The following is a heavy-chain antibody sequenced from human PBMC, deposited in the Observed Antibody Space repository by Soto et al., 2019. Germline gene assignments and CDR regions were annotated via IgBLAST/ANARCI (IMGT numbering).Heavy chain of an antibody. J-gene: IGHJ6*02. CDR3: ARGGEPLGYYGLDV. V-gene: IGHV4-61*01. CDR1: GGSVRSGNHF. D-gene: IGHD3-10*01. CDR2: MYYTGVT. Sequence: SETLSLTCSVSGGSVRSGNHFWNWIRQPPGRRLEWLGYMYYTGVTNYNPSLKSRVSMSVDTSKDQFSLKLTSLTAADTAVYYCARGGEPLGYYGLDVWGQGITVTVSS.